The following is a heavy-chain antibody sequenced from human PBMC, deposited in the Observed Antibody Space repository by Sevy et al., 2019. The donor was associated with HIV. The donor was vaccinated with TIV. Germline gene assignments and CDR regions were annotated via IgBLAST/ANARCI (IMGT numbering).Heavy chain of an antibody. J-gene: IGHJ4*02. CDR3: TAEVHWYSDDY. CDR1: GFTFANAW. CDR2: IKSKTDGGTT. V-gene: IGHV3-15*07. D-gene: IGHD2-15*01. Sequence: GGSLRLSCAASGFTFANAWMNWVRQTPGKGLEWVGRIKSKTDGGTTDYVAPVKGRFTISRDDSKNRLYLQMNSLRTEDTPVYYCTAEVHWYSDDYWGQGTLVTVSS.